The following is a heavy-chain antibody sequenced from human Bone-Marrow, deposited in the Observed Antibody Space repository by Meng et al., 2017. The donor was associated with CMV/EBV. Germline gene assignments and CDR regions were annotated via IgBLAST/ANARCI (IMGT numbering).Heavy chain of an antibody. V-gene: IGHV1-2*02. Sequence: ASVKVSCKASGYTFTSYGISWVRQAPGQGLEWMGWINPNSGGTNYAQKFQGRVTMTRDTSISTAYMELSRLRSDDTAVYYCARERITMIVPDHDAFDIWGQGTMVTVSS. CDR2: INPNSGGT. D-gene: IGHD3-22*01. CDR3: ARERITMIVPDHDAFDI. J-gene: IGHJ3*02. CDR1: GYTFTSYG.